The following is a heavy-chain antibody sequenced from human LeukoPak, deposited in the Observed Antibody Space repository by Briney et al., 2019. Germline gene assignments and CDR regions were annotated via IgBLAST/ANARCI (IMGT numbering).Heavy chain of an antibody. CDR3: ARKPRVVPAAITL. CDR2: ISSRSKNV. CDR1: GFTFSSYS. Sequence: GGSLRLSCAASGFTFSSYSMNWIRQAPGKGLEWVSSISSRSKNVWYVDSVKGRFTISRDNARNLLFLQMNSLRAEDTAVYYCARKPRVVPAAITLWGQGTLVTVSS. J-gene: IGHJ4*02. V-gene: IGHV3-21*04. D-gene: IGHD2-2*02.